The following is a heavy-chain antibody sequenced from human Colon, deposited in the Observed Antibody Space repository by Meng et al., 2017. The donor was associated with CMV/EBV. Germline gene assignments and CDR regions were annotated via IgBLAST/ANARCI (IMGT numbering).Heavy chain of an antibody. CDR1: GFTFGAYG. J-gene: IGHJ4*02. Sequence: GGSLKISCATSGFTFGAYGMVWVRQTPGKGLEWVSSISGTTPYIHYADSVKGRFTISRDNAKKSLYLQMNSLRVEDTAVYYCARGVFDSWGQGTLVTVSS. CDR3: ARGVFDS. V-gene: IGHV3-21*01. CDR2: ISGTTPYI.